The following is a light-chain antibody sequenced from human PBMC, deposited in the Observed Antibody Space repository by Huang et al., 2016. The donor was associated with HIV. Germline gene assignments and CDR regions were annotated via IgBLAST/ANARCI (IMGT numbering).Light chain of an antibody. CDR1: QSITNN. J-gene: IGKJ3*01. CDR3: QQYTNWPPSFT. Sequence: EIVMTQSPATLSVSPGERAIFSCRASQSITNNLAWYQLKPGQAPRLLIYGAKTRATGIPARFSCSGSGTEFTLTISSLQSEDFAVYHCQQYTNWPPSFTFGPGTKVDIK. CDR2: GAK. V-gene: IGKV3-15*01.